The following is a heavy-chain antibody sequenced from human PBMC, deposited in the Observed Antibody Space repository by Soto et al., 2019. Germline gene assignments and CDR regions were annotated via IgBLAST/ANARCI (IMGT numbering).Heavy chain of an antibody. CDR1: GGSISSSNYY. CDR3: ARQAIAATGRTFDY. V-gene: IGHV4-39*01. CDR2: IYYSGST. D-gene: IGHD6-13*01. Sequence: PSETLSLTCTVSGGSISSSNYYWGWIRQPPGKGLEWIGSIYYSGSTYYNPSLNSRVTISVDTSKNQFSLKLSSVTAADTAVYYCARQAIAATGRTFDYWGQGTLVTVSS. J-gene: IGHJ4*02.